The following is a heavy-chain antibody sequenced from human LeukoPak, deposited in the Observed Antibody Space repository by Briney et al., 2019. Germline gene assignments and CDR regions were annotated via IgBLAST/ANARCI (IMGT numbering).Heavy chain of an antibody. J-gene: IGHJ4*02. D-gene: IGHD3-16*02. CDR2: ISSSGSSI. CDR1: GFTFSDYY. Sequence: GGSLRLSCAASGFTFSDYYMSWIRQAPGKGLEWVSYISSSGSSIYYADSVKGRFTISRDNAKNSLYLQVNSLRAEDTAVYYCARDRGELSFLYWGQGTLVTVSS. V-gene: IGHV3-11*01. CDR3: ARDRGELSFLY.